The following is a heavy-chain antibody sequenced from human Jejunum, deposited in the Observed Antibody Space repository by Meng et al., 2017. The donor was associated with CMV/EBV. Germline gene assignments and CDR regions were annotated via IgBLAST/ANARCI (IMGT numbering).Heavy chain of an antibody. CDR3: ARGDYDFWGGY. J-gene: IGHJ4*02. D-gene: IGHD3-3*01. CDR1: FSTSE. Sequence: FSTSEMNWVRQAPGKGLEWISSISSSGDTIYYADSVKGRFTISRDNAKNSLYLQMNSLRAEDTAVYYCARGDYDFWGGYWGQGARVTVSS. CDR2: ISSSGDTI. V-gene: IGHV3-48*03.